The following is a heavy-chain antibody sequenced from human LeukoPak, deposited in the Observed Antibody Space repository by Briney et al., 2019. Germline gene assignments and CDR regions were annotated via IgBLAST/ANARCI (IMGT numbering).Heavy chain of an antibody. V-gene: IGHV1-69*06. CDR1: GGTFSSYA. D-gene: IGHD6-13*01. CDR3: ARDRGIAAAGYYYYYYMDV. CDR2: IIPIFGTA. Sequence: SVKVSCKASGGTFSSYAISWVRQAPGQGLEWMGGIIPIFGTANYAQKFQGRVTITADKSTSTAYMELSSLRSEDTAVYYCARDRGIAAAGYYYYYYMDVWGKGTTVTVSS. J-gene: IGHJ6*03.